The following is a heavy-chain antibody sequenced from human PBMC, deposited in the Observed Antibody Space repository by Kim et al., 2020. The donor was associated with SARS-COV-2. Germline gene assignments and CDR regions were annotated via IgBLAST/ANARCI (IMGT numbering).Heavy chain of an antibody. CDR3: ARLSWELLDY. Sequence: SETLSLTCTVSGGSISSSSYYWGWIRQPPGKGLEWIGSIYYSGSTYYNPSLKSRVTISVDTSKNQFSLKLSSVTAADTAVYYCARLSWELLDYWGQGTLVTVSS. D-gene: IGHD1-26*01. V-gene: IGHV4-39*01. CDR2: IYYSGST. CDR1: GGSISSSSYY. J-gene: IGHJ4*02.